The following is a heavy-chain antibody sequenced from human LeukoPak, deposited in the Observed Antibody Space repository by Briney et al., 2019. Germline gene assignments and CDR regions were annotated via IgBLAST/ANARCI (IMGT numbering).Heavy chain of an antibody. CDR1: GFSFSSYG. V-gene: IGHV3-30*18. CDR2: ISYDGSNK. CDR3: AKEIFLSSSWTVYYYYGMDV. Sequence: GGSLRLSCEGSGFSFSSYGMNWVRQAPGKGLEWVAVISYDGSNKYYADSVKGRFTISRDNSKNTLYLQMNSLRAEDTAVYYCAKEIFLSSSWTVYYYYGMDVWGQGTTVTVSS. J-gene: IGHJ6*02. D-gene: IGHD6-13*01.